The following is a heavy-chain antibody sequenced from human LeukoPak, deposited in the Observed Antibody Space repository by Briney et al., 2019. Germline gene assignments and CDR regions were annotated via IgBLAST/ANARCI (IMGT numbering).Heavy chain of an antibody. V-gene: IGHV3-21*04. CDR2: ISSSSSYI. CDR3: ARAPETPLRGLDAFDI. CDR1: GFTFSSYS. Sequence: PGGSLRLSCAASGFTFSSYSMNWVRQAPGKGLEWVSSISSSSSYIYYADSVKGRFTISRDNAKNSLYLQMNSLRAEDTAVYYCARAPETPLRGLDAFDIWGQGTMVTVSS. D-gene: IGHD4-17*01. J-gene: IGHJ3*02.